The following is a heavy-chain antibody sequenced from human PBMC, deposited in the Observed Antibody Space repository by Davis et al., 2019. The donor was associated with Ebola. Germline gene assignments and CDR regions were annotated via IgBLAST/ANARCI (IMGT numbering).Heavy chain of an antibody. CDR3: ARALGITMIVVVGHYFDY. J-gene: IGHJ4*02. CDR2: ISSSGSTI. Sequence: GESLKISCAASGFTFSDYYMSWIRQAPGKGLEWVSYISSSGSTIYYADSVKGRFTISRDNAKNSLYLQMNSLRAEDTAVYYCARALGITMIVVVGHYFDYWGQGTLVTVSS. V-gene: IGHV3-11*01. CDR1: GFTFSDYY. D-gene: IGHD3-22*01.